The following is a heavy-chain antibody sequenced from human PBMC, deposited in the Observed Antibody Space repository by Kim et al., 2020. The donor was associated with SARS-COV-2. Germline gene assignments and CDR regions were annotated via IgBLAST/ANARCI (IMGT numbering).Heavy chain of an antibody. V-gene: IGHV3-30*07. J-gene: IGHJ4*02. D-gene: IGHD3-10*01. Sequence: ADSVKCRFTISRDNSKNTLYLQMNSLRAEDTAVYYCARDSLGGSGSCLDYWGQGTLVTVSS. CDR3: ARDSLGGSGSCLDY.